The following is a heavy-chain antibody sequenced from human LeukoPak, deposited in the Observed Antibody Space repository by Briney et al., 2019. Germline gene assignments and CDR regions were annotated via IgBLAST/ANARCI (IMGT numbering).Heavy chain of an antibody. Sequence: SETLSLTCAVHGGSFSGYFWTWIRQPPGKGLEWIGEINHSGSTDYNPSLKSRVTISVDTSKNQFSLRLSSVTAADTAVYYCAGESVDYGDYDFDYWGQGTLVTVPS. J-gene: IGHJ4*02. CDR3: AGESVDYGDYDFDY. D-gene: IGHD4-17*01. CDR2: INHSGST. CDR1: GGSFSGYF. V-gene: IGHV4-34*01.